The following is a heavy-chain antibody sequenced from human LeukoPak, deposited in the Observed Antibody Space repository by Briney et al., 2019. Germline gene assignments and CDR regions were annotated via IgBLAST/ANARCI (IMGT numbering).Heavy chain of an antibody. J-gene: IGHJ6*03. CDR2: IYYSGST. CDR3: ARGGGSSSWYYYYYYMDV. V-gene: IGHV4-59*01. D-gene: IGHD6-13*01. CDR1: GGSISSYY. Sequence: KPSETLSLTCTVSGGSISSYYWSWIRQPPGKGLEWIGYIYYSGSTNYNPSLKSRVTISVDTSKNQFSLKLSSVTAADTAVYYCARGGGSSSWYYYYYYMDVWGKGTTVTISS.